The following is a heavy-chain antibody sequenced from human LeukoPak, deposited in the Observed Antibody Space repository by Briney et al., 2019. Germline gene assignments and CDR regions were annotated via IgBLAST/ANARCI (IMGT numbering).Heavy chain of an antibody. J-gene: IGHJ4*02. Sequence: GGSLRLSCAASGFTVSSNYMSWVRQAPGKGLEWVSVIYSGGSTYYADSVKGRFTISRDNSKNTLYLQMNSLRAEDTAVYYCARGGLGYCSSTSCPPPDYWGQGTLVTVSS. V-gene: IGHV3-53*01. CDR2: IYSGGST. D-gene: IGHD2-2*01. CDR3: ARGGLGYCSSTSCPPPDY. CDR1: GFTVSSNY.